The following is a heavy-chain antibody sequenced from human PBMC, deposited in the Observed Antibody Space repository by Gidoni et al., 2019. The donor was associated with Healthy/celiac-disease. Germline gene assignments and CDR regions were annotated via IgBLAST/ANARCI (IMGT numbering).Heavy chain of an antibody. D-gene: IGHD6-13*01. CDR1: GYSISSGYY. V-gene: IGHV4-38-2*02. CDR3: AGVGGEQQLVTPYFQH. J-gene: IGHJ1*01. Sequence: QVQLQESGPGLVKPSETLSLTCTVSGYSISSGYYWGWIRQPPGKGLEWIGSSYHSGSTYYNPSLKSRVTISVDTSKNQFSLKLSSVTAADTAVYYCAGVGGEQQLVTPYFQHWGQGTLVTVSS. CDR2: SYHSGST.